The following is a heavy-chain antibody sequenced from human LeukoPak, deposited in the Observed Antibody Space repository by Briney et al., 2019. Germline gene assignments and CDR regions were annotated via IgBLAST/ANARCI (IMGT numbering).Heavy chain of an antibody. J-gene: IGHJ4*02. Sequence: GGSLRLSCTASGLIFNSHLMSWVRQAPGKGLEWVANIKQDGSEKHYVDSVKGRFTVSRDNSKNTLYLQMNSLRGEDTAVYYCARGGQGYNPHDYWGQGTLVTVSS. CDR3: ARGGQGYNPHDY. CDR1: GLIFNSHL. CDR2: IKQDGSEK. D-gene: IGHD5-24*01. V-gene: IGHV3-7*03.